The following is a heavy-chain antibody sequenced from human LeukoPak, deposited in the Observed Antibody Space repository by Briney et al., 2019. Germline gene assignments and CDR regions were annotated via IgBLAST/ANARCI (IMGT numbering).Heavy chain of an antibody. CDR3: AADPDYYYGSGSYSFSF. V-gene: IGHV1-58*01. Sequence: ASVKVSCKASGFTFTSSAVQWVRQARGQRLERIGWIVVGSGNTNYAQKFQERVTITRDMSTSTAYMELSSLRSEDTAVYYCAADPDYYYGSGSYSFSFWGQGTLVTVSS. CDR2: IVVGSGNT. CDR1: GFTFTSSA. D-gene: IGHD3-10*01. J-gene: IGHJ4*02.